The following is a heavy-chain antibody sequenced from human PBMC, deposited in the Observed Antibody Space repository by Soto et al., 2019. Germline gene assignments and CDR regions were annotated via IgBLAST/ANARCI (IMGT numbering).Heavy chain of an antibody. Sequence: ASVKVSCKASGYTFTSYAMHWVRQAPGHGLEWIGRIIPIFGIPTYAQKFQGRVTFTADESTSTAYMELSSLRSDDTAVYYCAREDRDRETGLVPAAIDGMDVWGQGTTVTVSS. CDR3: AREDRDRETGLVPAAIDGMDV. CDR2: IIPIFGIP. V-gene: IGHV1-69*13. CDR1: GYTFTSYA. D-gene: IGHD2-2*01. J-gene: IGHJ6*02.